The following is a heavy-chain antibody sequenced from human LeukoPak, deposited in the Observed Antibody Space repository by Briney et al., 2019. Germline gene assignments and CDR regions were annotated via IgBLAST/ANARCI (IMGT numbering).Heavy chain of an antibody. CDR2: MFYSGST. Sequence: PSETLSLTCTVSGGSITSYYWTWIRQPPGKGLEWIGYMFYSGSTDYNPSLKSRVTISIDTSKNQFSLKLTSVTAADTAVYYCARATGDIHIDPWGQGTLVTVSS. CDR1: GGSITSYY. J-gene: IGHJ5*02. CDR3: ARATGDIHIDP. D-gene: IGHD1-14*01. V-gene: IGHV4-59*01.